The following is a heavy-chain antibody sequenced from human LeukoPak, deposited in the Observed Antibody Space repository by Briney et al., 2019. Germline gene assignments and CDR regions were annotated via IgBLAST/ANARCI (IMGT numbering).Heavy chain of an antibody. Sequence: SETLSLTCTVSGGSISSYYWSWIRQPAGKGLEWIGRIYTSGSTNYNPSLKSRVTMSVDTSKNQSSLKLSSVTAADTAVYYCARGSWLRSPGGFDYWGQGTLVTVSS. CDR1: GGSISSYY. D-gene: IGHD5-12*01. J-gene: IGHJ4*02. CDR2: IYTSGST. CDR3: ARGSWLRSPGGFDY. V-gene: IGHV4-4*07.